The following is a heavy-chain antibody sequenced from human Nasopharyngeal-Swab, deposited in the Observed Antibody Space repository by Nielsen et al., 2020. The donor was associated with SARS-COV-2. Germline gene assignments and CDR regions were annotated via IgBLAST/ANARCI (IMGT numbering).Heavy chain of an antibody. Sequence: RQAPGKGLEWIGYIHYSGSTNYNPSLRSRVTISVDTSKNQFSLKLSSVTAADTAVYYCARDMGESSGWPDPFDYWGQGTLVTVSS. CDR2: IHYSGST. V-gene: IGHV4-59*01. D-gene: IGHD6-19*01. CDR3: ARDMGESSGWPDPFDY. J-gene: IGHJ4*02.